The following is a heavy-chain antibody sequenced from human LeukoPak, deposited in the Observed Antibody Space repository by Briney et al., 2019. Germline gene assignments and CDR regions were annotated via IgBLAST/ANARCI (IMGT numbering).Heavy chain of an antibody. V-gene: IGHV4-61*01. CDR3: ARDGGLLYDSFHYYYYGMDV. J-gene: IGHJ6*02. CDR2: IYYSGST. Sequence: SETLSLTCTVSGGSVSSGSYYWSWIRQPPGKGLEWIGYIYYSGSTNYNPSHKSRVTISVDTSKNQFSLKLSSVTAPDTAVYYCARDGGLLYDSFHYYYYGMDVWGQGTTVTVSS. D-gene: IGHD2-2*02. CDR1: GGSVSSGSYY.